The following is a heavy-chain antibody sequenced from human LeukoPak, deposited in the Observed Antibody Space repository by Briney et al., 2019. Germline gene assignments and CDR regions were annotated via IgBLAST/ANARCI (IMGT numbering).Heavy chain of an antibody. CDR2: ISAYNGNT. D-gene: IGHD2-8*01. CDR3: ARHPPYCTNGVCYTADWFDP. J-gene: IGHJ5*02. V-gene: IGHV1-18*01. Sequence: ASVKVSCKASGYTFTGYGISWVRQAPGQGLEWMGWISAYNGNTNYAQKLQGRVTMTTDTSTSTAYMELRGLRSDDTAVYYCARHPPYCTNGVCYTADWFDPWGQGTLVTVSS. CDR1: GYTFTGYG.